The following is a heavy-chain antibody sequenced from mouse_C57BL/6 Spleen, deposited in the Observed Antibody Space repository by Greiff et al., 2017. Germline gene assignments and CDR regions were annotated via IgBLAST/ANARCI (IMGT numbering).Heavy chain of an antibody. CDR3: ALYDGYYYAMDY. CDR2: IWTGGGT. J-gene: IGHJ4*01. D-gene: IGHD2-3*01. V-gene: IGHV2-9-1*01. CDR1: GFSLTSYA. Sequence: VQVVESGPGLVAPSQSLSITCTVSGFSLTSYAISWVRQPPGKGLAWLGVIWTGGGTNYNSALKSRLSISKANSKNQVFLTMTSLHTDDTARYSCALYDGYYYAMDYWGQGTSVTVSS.